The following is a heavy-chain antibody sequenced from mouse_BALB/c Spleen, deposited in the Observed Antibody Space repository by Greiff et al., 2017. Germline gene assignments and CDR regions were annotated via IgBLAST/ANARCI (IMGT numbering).Heavy chain of an antibody. Sequence: EVQVVESGGGLVQPKGSLKLSCAASGFTFNTYAMNWVRQAPGKGLEWVARIRSKSNNYATYYADSVKDRFTISRDDSQSMLYLQMNNLKTEDTAMYYCVRHEGITEGYAMDYWGQGTSVTVSS. CDR3: VRHEGITEGYAMDY. D-gene: IGHD1-1*01. CDR1: GFTFNTYA. V-gene: IGHV10-1*02. J-gene: IGHJ4*01. CDR2: IRSKSNNYAT.